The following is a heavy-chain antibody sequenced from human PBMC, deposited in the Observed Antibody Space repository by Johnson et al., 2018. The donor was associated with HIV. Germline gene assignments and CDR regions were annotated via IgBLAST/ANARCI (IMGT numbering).Heavy chain of an antibody. V-gene: IGHV3-7*03. CDR1: GFTFSNYW. Sequence: VQLVESGGALVQPGGSLGLSCAVSGFTFSNYWMSWVRQAPGKGLEWVANIKEDGSEKHYVDSVKGRLTISRDNSKNMLYLQMNSLRAEDTAVYYCARDRSTKMSGHDFEGYAFDIWGQGTMVTVSS. CDR2: IKEDGSEK. CDR3: ARDRSTKMSGHDFEGYAFDI. D-gene: IGHD5-12*01. J-gene: IGHJ3*02.